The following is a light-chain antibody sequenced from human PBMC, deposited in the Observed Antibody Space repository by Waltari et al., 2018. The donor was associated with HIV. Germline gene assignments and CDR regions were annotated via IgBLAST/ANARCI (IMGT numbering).Light chain of an antibody. CDR2: CNS. CDR1: SSNIGAGYD. CDR3: QSYDSSLSGWV. V-gene: IGLV1-40*01. J-gene: IGLJ3*02. Sequence: QSVLTQPPSVSGAPGQRVTISCTGSSSNIGAGYDVHWYQQLPGTAPKLLIYCNSNRPAGVPERFSGCKAGTSASLAITGRQAEDEADYYCQSYDSSLSGWVFGGGTKLTVL.